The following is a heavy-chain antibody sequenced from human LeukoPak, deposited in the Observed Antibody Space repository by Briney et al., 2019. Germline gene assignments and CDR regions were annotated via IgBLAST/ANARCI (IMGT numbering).Heavy chain of an antibody. J-gene: IGHJ6*03. V-gene: IGHV3-30*02. CDR3: AKGSYYYGSGSSFYMDV. Sequence: PGGSLRLSCAASGFTFSSYGMHWVRQAPGKGLEWVAFIRYDGSNKYYADSVKGRFTISRDNSKNTLYLQVNSLRAEDTAVYYCAKGSYYYGSGSSFYMDVWGKGTTVTVSS. CDR2: IRYDGSNK. CDR1: GFTFSSYG. D-gene: IGHD3-10*01.